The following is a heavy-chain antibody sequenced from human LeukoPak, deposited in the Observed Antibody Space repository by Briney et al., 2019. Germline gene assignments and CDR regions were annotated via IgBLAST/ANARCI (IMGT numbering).Heavy chain of an antibody. CDR1: GYTFTSYY. V-gene: IGHV1-46*01. CDR3: ARTHDYVSCGLDY. D-gene: IGHD3-22*01. Sequence: ASMKVSCKASGYTFTSYYMHWVRQAPGQGLEWMGVINPTGGSTNYAQKFQGRVTMTRDTSTSTVYMELTSLISEDTAMYFCARTHDYVSCGLDYWGQGTLVTVSS. J-gene: IGHJ4*02. CDR2: INPTGGST.